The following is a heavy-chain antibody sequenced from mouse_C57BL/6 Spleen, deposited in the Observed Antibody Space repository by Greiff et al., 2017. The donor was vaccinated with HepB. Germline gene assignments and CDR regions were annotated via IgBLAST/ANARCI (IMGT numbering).Heavy chain of an antibody. J-gene: IGHJ3*01. V-gene: IGHV1-26*01. Sequence: EVQLQQSGPELVKPGASVKISCKASGYTFTDYYMNWVKQSHGKSLEWIGDINPNNGGTSYNQKFKGKATLTVDKSSSTAYMELRSLTSEDSAVYYCARGYYYGNSWFAYWGQGTLVTVSA. D-gene: IGHD2-1*01. CDR3: ARGYYYGNSWFAY. CDR1: GYTFTDYY. CDR2: INPNNGGT.